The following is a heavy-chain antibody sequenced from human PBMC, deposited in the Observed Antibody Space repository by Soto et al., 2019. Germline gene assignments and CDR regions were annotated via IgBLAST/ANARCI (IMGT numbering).Heavy chain of an antibody. CDR3: ARFTNPRAGRGVIRTIYGMDV. CDR1: GGSFRGYY. J-gene: IGHJ6*02. CDR2: INHSGST. Sequence: PSETLSLTCAVYGGSFRGYYWSWIRQPPGKGLEWIGEINHSGSTNYNPSLKSRVTISVDTSKNQFSLKLSSVTAADTAVYYCARFTNPRAGRGVIRTIYGMDVWGQGTTVTVS. V-gene: IGHV4-34*01. D-gene: IGHD3-10*01.